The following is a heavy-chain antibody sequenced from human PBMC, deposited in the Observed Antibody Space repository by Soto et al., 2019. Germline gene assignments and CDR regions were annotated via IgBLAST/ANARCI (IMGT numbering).Heavy chain of an antibody. CDR2: IYYSGST. CDR1: GGSISSYY. D-gene: IGHD5-12*01. CDR3: ASFYSGYDGVFDY. Sequence: PSDTLSLTCTVSGGSISSYYWSWIRQPPGKGLEWIGYIYYSGSTNYNPSLKSRVTISVDTSKNQFSLKLSSVTAADTAVYYCASFYSGYDGVFDYWGQGSLDTGSS. V-gene: IGHV4-59*01. J-gene: IGHJ4*02.